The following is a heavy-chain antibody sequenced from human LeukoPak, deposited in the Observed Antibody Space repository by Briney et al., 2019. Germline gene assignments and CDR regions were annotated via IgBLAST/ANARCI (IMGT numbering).Heavy chain of an antibody. CDR1: GFIFDDYT. V-gene: IGHV3-43*01. CDR2: ISWGGGIT. J-gene: IGHJ4*02. D-gene: IGHD3-3*01. CDR3: AKDIGADFWSGYLDY. Sequence: GGPLRLSWAALGFIFDDYTMPWVRQAPGKGLEWVSLISWGGGITFYADSVKGRFTISRDNSKNSLYLPLNSLRTEDTALYYCAKDIGADFWSGYLDYWGQGTLVTVSS.